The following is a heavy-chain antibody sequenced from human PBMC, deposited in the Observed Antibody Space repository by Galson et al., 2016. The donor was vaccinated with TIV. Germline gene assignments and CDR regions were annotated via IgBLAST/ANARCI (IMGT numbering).Heavy chain of an antibody. J-gene: IGHJ4*02. Sequence: QSGAEVTKPGESLKISCRGSGSRFSDYWIGWVRQTPEEGLEWMGVIYPGASDTKYSPSFQGQVTISADKSINTAYLQWNRLKASDTAIYFCATLSSGWPNYFDNWGQGTQVIVSS. D-gene: IGHD6-19*01. CDR1: GSRFSDYW. V-gene: IGHV5-51*01. CDR2: IYPGASDT. CDR3: ATLSSGWPNYFDN.